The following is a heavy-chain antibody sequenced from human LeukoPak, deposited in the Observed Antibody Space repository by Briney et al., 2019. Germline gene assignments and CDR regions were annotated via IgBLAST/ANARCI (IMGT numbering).Heavy chain of an antibody. D-gene: IGHD5-18*01. J-gene: IGHJ4*02. CDR2: IYYSGST. Sequence: SETLSLTCTVSGGSISSYYWSWIRQPPGKGLEWIGYIYYSGSTYYNPSLKSRVTISLDTSKNQFSLKLSSVTAADAAVYYCARAGYSYGTGYYFDYWGQGALVTVSS. CDR3: ARAGYSYGTGYYFDY. V-gene: IGHV4-59*01. CDR1: GGSISSYY.